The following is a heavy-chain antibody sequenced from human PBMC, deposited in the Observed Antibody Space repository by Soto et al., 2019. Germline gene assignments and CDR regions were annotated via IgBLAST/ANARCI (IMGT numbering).Heavy chain of an antibody. V-gene: IGHV1-46*01. CDR3: ARETGYSGSYTFSMDV. CDR2: FNPASTGA. CDR1: GYTFTSYY. J-gene: IGHJ6*02. D-gene: IGHD1-26*01. Sequence: QVQLVQSGAEVMEPGASVKVSCKASGYTFTSYYMHWLRQAPGQGLEWVGFFNPASTGATHAQKFQGRVTMTKDTSASTAYLELSSLSSEDTAIYYCARETGYSGSYTFSMDVWGQGTTVTVSS.